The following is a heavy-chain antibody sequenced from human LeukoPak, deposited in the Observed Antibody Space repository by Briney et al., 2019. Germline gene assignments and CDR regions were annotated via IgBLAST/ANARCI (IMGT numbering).Heavy chain of an antibody. CDR2: IVVGSGNT. CDR3: AAVRGKWELLGPRFDY. V-gene: IGHV1-58*02. J-gene: IGHJ4*02. CDR1: GFTFTISA. Sequence: ASVKVSCKASGFTFTISAMQWVRQARGQRLEWIGWIVVGSGNTNYAQKFQERVTIARDMSTSTAYMELSSLRSEDTAVYYCAAVRGKWELLGPRFDYWGQGTLVTVSS. D-gene: IGHD1-26*01.